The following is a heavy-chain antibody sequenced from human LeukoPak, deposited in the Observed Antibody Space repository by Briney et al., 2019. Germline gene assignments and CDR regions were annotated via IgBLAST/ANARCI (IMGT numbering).Heavy chain of an antibody. CDR1: GCTLTELS. D-gene: IGHD3-10*01. CDR2: FDPEDGET. CDR3: ATSDAGIYGSGSYDDY. V-gene: IGHV1-24*01. J-gene: IGHJ4*02. Sequence: ASVKVSCKVSGCTLTELSMHWVRQAPGKGLEWMGGFDPEDGETIYAQKFQGRVTMTEDTSTDTAYMELSSLRSEDTAVFYCATSDAGIYGSGSYDDYWGQGTLVTVSS.